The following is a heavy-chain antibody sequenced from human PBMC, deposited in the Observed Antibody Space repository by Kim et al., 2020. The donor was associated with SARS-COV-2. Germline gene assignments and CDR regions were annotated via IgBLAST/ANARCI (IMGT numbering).Heavy chain of an antibody. CDR2: IKQDGSEK. V-gene: IGHV3-7*03. D-gene: IGHD2-2*01. CDR1: GFTFSSYW. Sequence: GGSLRLSCAASGFTFSSYWMSWVRQAPGKGLEWVANIKQDGSEKYYVDSVKGRFTISRDNAKNSLYLQMNSLRAEDTGVYSCAREGVALSTRRNEGFDPWGQGTLGTVSS. J-gene: IGHJ5*02. CDR3: AREGVALSTRRNEGFDP.